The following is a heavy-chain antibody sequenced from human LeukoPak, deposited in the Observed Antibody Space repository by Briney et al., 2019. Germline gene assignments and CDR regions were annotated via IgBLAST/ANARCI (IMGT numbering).Heavy chain of an antibody. J-gene: IGHJ4*02. V-gene: IGHV4-34*01. CDR2: INHSGST. CDR3: ARGGRWLHHTVDY. D-gene: IGHD5-24*01. Sequence: PGGSLRLSXEVSGFIFGYYGMNWIRQTPGKGLEWIGEINHSGSTNYNPSLKSRVTISVDTSKNQFSLKLSSVTAADTAVYYCARGGRWLHHTVDYWGQGTLVTVSS. CDR1: GFIFGYY.